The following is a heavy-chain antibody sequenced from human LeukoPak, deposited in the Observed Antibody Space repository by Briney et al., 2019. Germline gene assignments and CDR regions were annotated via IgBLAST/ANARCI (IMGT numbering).Heavy chain of an antibody. CDR1: GGSISSYY. Sequence: PSDTLSLTCTVSGGSISSYYWSWIRQPAGKGLEWIGRSYTGGSTNYNPSLKSRVTISVDNSKNQFSLKLSSVTAADTAVYYCASLQGYCNGGSCYSSQYFQHWGQGTLVTVSS. V-gene: IGHV4-4*07. D-gene: IGHD2-15*01. CDR3: ASLQGYCNGGSCYSSQYFQH. CDR2: SYTGGST. J-gene: IGHJ1*01.